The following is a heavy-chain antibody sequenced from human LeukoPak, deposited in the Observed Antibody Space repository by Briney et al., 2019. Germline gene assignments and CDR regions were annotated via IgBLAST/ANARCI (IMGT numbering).Heavy chain of an antibody. V-gene: IGHV1-2*02. Sequence: ASVKVSCKASGYTFTGYYMHWVRQAPGQGLEWMGWINPNSGGTNYAQKFQGRVTMTRDTSISTAYMELSRLRSDDTAVYYCAREDYGSGSYLVYWGQGTLVTVSS. D-gene: IGHD3-10*01. CDR1: GYTFTGYY. CDR3: AREDYGSGSYLVY. J-gene: IGHJ4*02. CDR2: INPNSGGT.